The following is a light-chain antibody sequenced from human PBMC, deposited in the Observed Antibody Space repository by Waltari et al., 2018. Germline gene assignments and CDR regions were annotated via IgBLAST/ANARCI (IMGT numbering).Light chain of an antibody. V-gene: IGLV4-69*01. CDR1: SGHSSNV. Sequence: QLVLTQSPSASASLGASVKLTCTLSSGHSSNVVAWLQQRPEKGPRYLMKVNSDGSHTKGDEIPDRFSGSSSGAGRYLPISSLQSEDEADYFCQTGGHGTWVFGGGTKLTVL. CDR2: VNSDGSH. J-gene: IGLJ3*02. CDR3: QTGGHGTWV.